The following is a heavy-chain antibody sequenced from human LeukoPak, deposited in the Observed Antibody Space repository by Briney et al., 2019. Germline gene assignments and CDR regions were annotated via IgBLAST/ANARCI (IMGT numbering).Heavy chain of an antibody. J-gene: IGHJ3*02. CDR2: IYTSGST. D-gene: IGHD1-26*01. CDR1: GGSISSYY. V-gene: IGHV4-4*07. Sequence: SETLSLTCTVSGGSISSYYWSWIRQPAGKGLEWIGRIYTSGSTNYNPSLKSRVTMSVDTSKNQFSLKLSSVTAADTAVYYCARGGPSGSYSAFDIWGQGAMVTVSS. CDR3: ARGGPSGSYSAFDI.